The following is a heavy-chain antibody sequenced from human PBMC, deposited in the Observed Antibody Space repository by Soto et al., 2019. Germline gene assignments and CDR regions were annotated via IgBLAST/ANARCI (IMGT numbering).Heavy chain of an antibody. CDR3: ARHFDSSIIDRDLQT. Sequence: ASVKVSCKASGYSFSTYGISWVRQALGQGLEWMGWISAYTGNTNYAQNLQGRVTMTTDTSTSTAYMELGSLTSGDTAVYYCARHFDSSIIDRDLQTWGQGSLVNAPS. J-gene: IGHJ5*02. CDR1: GYSFSTYG. CDR2: ISAYTGNT. D-gene: IGHD3-22*01. V-gene: IGHV1-18*01.